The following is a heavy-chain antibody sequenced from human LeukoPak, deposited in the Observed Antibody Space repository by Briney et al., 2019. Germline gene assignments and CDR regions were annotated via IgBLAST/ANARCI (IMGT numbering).Heavy chain of an antibody. J-gene: IGHJ4*02. CDR3: AKLMGSLDAWGSFRFSFDS. CDR2: IIVTSGSL. CDR1: GFTFRSYA. V-gene: IGHV3-23*01. Sequence: PGGLLRLSCAASGFTFRSYAMSWVRLAPGKGLDWVSTIIVTSGSLYYADSVRGRFTISRDNSKNTLYLQMNTLRAEDTAVYYCAKLMGSLDAWGSFRFSFDSWGQESLVTVSS. D-gene: IGHD3-16*02.